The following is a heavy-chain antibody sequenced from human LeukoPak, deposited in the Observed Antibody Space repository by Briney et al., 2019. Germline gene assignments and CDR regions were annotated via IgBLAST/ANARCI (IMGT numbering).Heavy chain of an antibody. CDR1: GITLINYG. J-gene: IGHJ4*02. CDR3: AKRGVVIRVILVGFHKEAYYFDS. Sequence: GGSLRLSCAVSGITLINYGMSWVRQAPGKGLEWVAGISDSGGSTNYAESVKGRFTISRDNPKNTLYLQMNSLRAEDTAVYFCAKRGVVIRVILVGFHKEAYYFDSWGQGALVTVSS. D-gene: IGHD3-22*01. CDR2: ISDSGGST. V-gene: IGHV3-23*01.